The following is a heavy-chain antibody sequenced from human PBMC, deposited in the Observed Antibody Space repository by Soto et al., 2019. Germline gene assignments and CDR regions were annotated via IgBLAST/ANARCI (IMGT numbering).Heavy chain of an antibody. V-gene: IGHV3-64*01. J-gene: IGHJ6*02. CDR2: ITSNGGNT. D-gene: IGHD2-21*01. CDR3: ARRIPFGYGMDV. Sequence: EVQLVESGGGLVQPGGSLRLSCAASGFTFSSYAMHWVRQAPGKGLEYASAITSNGGNTDYASSVKGRFTISRDNSKNTLYLQMGSLRAEDMAVYYCARRIPFGYGMDVWGQGTTVTVSS. CDR1: GFTFSSYA.